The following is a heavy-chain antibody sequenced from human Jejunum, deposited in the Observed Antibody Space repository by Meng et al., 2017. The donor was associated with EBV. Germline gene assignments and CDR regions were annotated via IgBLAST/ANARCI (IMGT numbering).Heavy chain of an antibody. V-gene: IGHV3-74*01. D-gene: IGHD6-25*01. CDR3: SRDLVGSADD. J-gene: IGHJ4*02. CDR2: INEDGRIT. CDR1: GFTFISYW. Sequence: VQLVESGGALVKPGGSLRLSCAASGFTFISYWMHWVRQAPGKGLVWVSRINEDGRITTYADSVKGRFTISRDNTKNTLYLQMNSLRAEDTAVYFCSRDLVGSADDWGQGTLVTVSS.